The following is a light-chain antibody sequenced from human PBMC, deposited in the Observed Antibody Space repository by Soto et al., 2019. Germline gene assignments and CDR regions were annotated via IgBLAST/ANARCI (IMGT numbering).Light chain of an antibody. CDR3: QQYGSSGT. CDR2: GAS. J-gene: IGKJ1*01. CDR1: QSVSNNY. Sequence: EIVLTQCPGTLSLSPGEGATLSCRASQSVSNNYLAWYQQKPGQAPRLLIYGASNRATGIPDRFSGSGSGTDFTLTISRLEPEDFAVYYCQQYGSSGTFGQGTKVDIK. V-gene: IGKV3-20*01.